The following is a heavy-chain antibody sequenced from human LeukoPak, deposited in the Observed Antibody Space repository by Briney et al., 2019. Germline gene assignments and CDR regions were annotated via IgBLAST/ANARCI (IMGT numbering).Heavy chain of an antibody. CDR1: GFTFSSHA. D-gene: IGHD6-6*01. V-gene: IGHV3-23*01. CDR2: ISGSGTNT. CDR3: AKDPFRARISTPDY. J-gene: IGHJ4*02. Sequence: GGSLRLSCAASGFTFSSHAMSWVRQAPGKGLEWVSAISGSGTNTYSADSVKGRFTISRDNSNNTLFLQMDSLRADDTAVYYCAKDPFRARISTPDYWGQGTLVTVSS.